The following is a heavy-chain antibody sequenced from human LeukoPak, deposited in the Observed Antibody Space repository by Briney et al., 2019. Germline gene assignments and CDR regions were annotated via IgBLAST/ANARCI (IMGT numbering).Heavy chain of an antibody. Sequence: KSSETLSLTCAVSGGSISSSNWWSWVRPPPGKGLEWIGEIYHSGNSNYNPSLKSRVTISVDKSKNQVSLKLSSVTAADTAVYYCARRPTVTRGIYYYYYYMDVWGKGTTVTVSS. V-gene: IGHV4/OR15-8*01. CDR1: GGSISSSNW. J-gene: IGHJ6*03. CDR2: IYHSGNS. CDR3: ARRPTVTRGIYYYYYYMDV. D-gene: IGHD4-11*01.